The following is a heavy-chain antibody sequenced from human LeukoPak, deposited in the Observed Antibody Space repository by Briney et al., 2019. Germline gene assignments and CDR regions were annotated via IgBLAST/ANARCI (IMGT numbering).Heavy chain of an antibody. Sequence: GGSLRLSCSASGFTFINYWMSWVRQVPGKGLEWVANIKQDGSEKHYVDSVKGRFTISRDNAKNSVYLQMNGLRGGDTAVYYCARGRLGNVVVPGARRDYYHMDVWGKGTTVTISS. CDR2: IKQDGSEK. D-gene: IGHD2-2*01. J-gene: IGHJ6*03. CDR1: GFTFINYW. V-gene: IGHV3-7*01. CDR3: ARGRLGNVVVPGARRDYYHMDV.